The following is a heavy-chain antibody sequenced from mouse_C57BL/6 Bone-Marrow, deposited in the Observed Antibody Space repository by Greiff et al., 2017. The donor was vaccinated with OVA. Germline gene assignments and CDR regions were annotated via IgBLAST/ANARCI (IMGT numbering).Heavy chain of an antibody. CDR3: APGSSYKAMDY. Sequence: EVQLMESGGDLVKPGGSLKLSCAASGFTFSSYGMSWVRQTPDKRLEWVATISSGGSYTYYPDSVKGRFTISRDNAKNTLYLQMSSLKSEDTAMYYCAPGSSYKAMDYWGKGTSVTVSS. J-gene: IGHJ4*01. CDR1: GFTFSSYG. D-gene: IGHD1-1*01. CDR2: ISSGGSYT. V-gene: IGHV5-6*01.